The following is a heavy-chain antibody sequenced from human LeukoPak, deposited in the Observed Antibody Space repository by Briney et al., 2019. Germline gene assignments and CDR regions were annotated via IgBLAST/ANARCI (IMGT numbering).Heavy chain of an antibody. CDR2: IYHSGST. CDR3: ARGPYSYDSSGAFDI. CDR1: GYSISSGYY. Sequence: PSETLSLTCTVSGYSISSGYYWGWIRQPPGKGLEWIGSIYHSGSTYYSPSLKSRVTISVDTSKNQFSLKLSSVTAADTAVYFCARGPYSYDSSGAFDIWGQGTMVTVSS. J-gene: IGHJ3*02. D-gene: IGHD3-22*01. V-gene: IGHV4-38-2*02.